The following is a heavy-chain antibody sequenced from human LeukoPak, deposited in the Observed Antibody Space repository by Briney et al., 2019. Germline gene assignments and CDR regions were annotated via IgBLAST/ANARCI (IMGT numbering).Heavy chain of an antibody. D-gene: IGHD2-2*01. CDR1: GFTLTNYW. CDR3: PRELVVVSAGDSFDP. CDR2: IKQDGSEK. J-gene: IGHJ5*02. V-gene: IGHV3-7*01. Sequence: PGGSLRLSCAASGFTLTNYWMAWVRQAPGRGLEWVANIKQDGSEKYYVDSVKGRFTISRDNAKNSLYLQMNSLRVEDTAVYYCPRELVVVSAGDSFDPWGQGTLVTVSA.